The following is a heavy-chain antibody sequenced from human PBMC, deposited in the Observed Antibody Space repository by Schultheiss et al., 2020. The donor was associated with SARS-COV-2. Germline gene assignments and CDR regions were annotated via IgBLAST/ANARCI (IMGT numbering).Heavy chain of an antibody. Sequence: SQTLSLTCTVSGYSISSGYYWGWIRQPPGKGLEWIGYIYYSGSTNYNPSLKSRVTISVDTSKNQFSLKLSSVTAADTAVYYCAKEVARVRTVLYGMDVWGQGTTVTVSS. CDR3: AKEVARVRTVLYGMDV. CDR2: IYYSGST. J-gene: IGHJ6*02. D-gene: IGHD2/OR15-2a*01. CDR1: GYSISSGYY. V-gene: IGHV4-38-2*02.